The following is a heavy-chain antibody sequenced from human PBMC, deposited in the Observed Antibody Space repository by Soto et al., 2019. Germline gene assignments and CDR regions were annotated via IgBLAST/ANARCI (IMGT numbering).Heavy chain of an antibody. V-gene: IGHV3-7*04. D-gene: IGHD6-25*01. Sequence: GGSLRLSCAASGFTFSSYWMSWVRQAPGKGLEWVANIKQDGSEKYYVDSVKGRFTISRDNAKNSLYLQMNSLRAEDTAVYYCARDPQYSSVYFDYWGQGTLVTVSS. CDR1: GFTFSSYW. J-gene: IGHJ4*02. CDR3: ARDPQYSSVYFDY. CDR2: IKQDGSEK.